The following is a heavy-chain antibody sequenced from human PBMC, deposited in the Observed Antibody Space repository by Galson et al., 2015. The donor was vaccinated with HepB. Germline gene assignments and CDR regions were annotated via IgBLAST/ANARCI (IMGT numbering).Heavy chain of an antibody. J-gene: IGHJ6*02. CDR3: ARDKGWYCSSTSCQPYGMDV. CDR2: IGSSSNHI. V-gene: IGHV3-21*01. D-gene: IGHD2-2*01. CDR1: GFTLSSYG. Sequence: SLRLSCAASGFTLSSYGMNWVRQAPGKGLGWVSSIGSSSNHIYYAESVRGRFTISRDNAKNLLYLKMNSLRAEDTAVYYCARDKGWYCSSTSCQPYGMDVWGQGTTVTVSS.